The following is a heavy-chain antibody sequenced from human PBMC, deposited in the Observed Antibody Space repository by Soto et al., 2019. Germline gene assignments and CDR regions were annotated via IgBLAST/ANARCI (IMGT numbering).Heavy chain of an antibody. Sequence: SETLSLTCSVSGGSINTGAYYWAWIRQPPGKGLEWIGKIYYSGSTYYNPSLSSRVTISIDPSKNQFFLRLTSVTAADTAVYYCARDKITGLFDYWGQGTLVTVSA. J-gene: IGHJ4*02. CDR2: IYYSGST. CDR1: GGSINTGAYY. V-gene: IGHV4-39*02. CDR3: ARDKITGLFDY. D-gene: IGHD2-8*02.